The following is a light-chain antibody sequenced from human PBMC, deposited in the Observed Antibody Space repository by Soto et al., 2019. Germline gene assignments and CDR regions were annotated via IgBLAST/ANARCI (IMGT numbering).Light chain of an antibody. V-gene: IGKV1-39*01. CDR1: QSLGSY. Sequence: DILMTQSPSSLSASVRDRVTITCRASQSLGSYLNWYQQKPGQAPILLIYAASNLQSGVPSRFSGGGSGTDFTLTISSLQPEDFATYFCQQAYSLPWTFGQGTKVEIK. J-gene: IGKJ1*01. CDR3: QQAYSLPWT. CDR2: AAS.